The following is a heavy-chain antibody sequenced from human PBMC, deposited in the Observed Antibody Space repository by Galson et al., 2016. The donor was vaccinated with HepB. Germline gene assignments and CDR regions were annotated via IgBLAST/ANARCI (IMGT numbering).Heavy chain of an antibody. CDR1: GFSLSSDKMG. Sequence: PALVKPTQTLTLTCTFSGFSLSSDKMGVGWIRQPPGKALEWLALMYWDDEKHYSPSLKSRLSITKDTSKNQVVLTMTNMDPVDTATYYCALGGRAKAYDYWGQGTVVTVSS. CDR2: MYWDDEK. D-gene: IGHD1-26*01. J-gene: IGHJ4*02. V-gene: IGHV2-5*02. CDR3: ALGGRAKAYDY.